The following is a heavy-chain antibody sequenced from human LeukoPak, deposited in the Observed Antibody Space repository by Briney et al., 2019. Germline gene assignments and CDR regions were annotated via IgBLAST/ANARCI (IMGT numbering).Heavy chain of an antibody. CDR1: GGSFSGYY. J-gene: IGHJ5*02. Sequence: PSETLSLTCAVYGGSFSGYYWSWIRQPPGKGLEWIGEINHSGSTNYNPSLKSRVTISVDTSKNQFSLKLSPVTAADTAVYYCARVLRRITMVRGVTNWFDPWGQGTLVTVSS. CDR3: ARVLRRITMVRGVTNWFDP. D-gene: IGHD3-10*01. V-gene: IGHV4-34*01. CDR2: INHSGST.